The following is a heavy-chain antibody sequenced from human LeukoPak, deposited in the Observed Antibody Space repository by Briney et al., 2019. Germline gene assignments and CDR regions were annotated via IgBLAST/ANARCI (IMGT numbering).Heavy chain of an antibody. CDR1: GFTFSSSS. CDR3: ARSLTPDRDWFDS. CDR2: ISSSGRYI. J-gene: IGHJ5*01. Sequence: GGSLRLSCAASGFTFSSSSMNWVRQAPGKGLEWVSSISSSGRYIYFADSVKGRFTISRDNAKNSVSLQMNSLRGEDTAVYYCARSLTPDRDWFDSWGQGTLVTVSS. V-gene: IGHV3-21*01. D-gene: IGHD4/OR15-4a*01.